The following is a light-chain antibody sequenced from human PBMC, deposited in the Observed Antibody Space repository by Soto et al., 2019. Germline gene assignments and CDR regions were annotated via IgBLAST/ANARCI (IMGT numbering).Light chain of an antibody. CDR1: TGDVGGYNY. J-gene: IGLJ1*01. V-gene: IGLV2-14*01. CDR3: SSYTSSSTYV. CDR2: EVS. Sequence: QSALTQPASVSGSPGQSITLSCTGTTGDVGGYNYVSWYQQHPGKSPKLMIYEVSNRPSGVSNRFSGSKSSYTASLTISVRQTEDETDYYCSSYTSSSTYVFGTGTKLTVL.